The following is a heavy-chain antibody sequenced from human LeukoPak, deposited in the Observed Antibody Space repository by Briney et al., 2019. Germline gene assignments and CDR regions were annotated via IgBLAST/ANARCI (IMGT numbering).Heavy chain of an antibody. D-gene: IGHD2-2*01. J-gene: IGHJ4*02. CDR1: GFTFSSYS. Sequence: GGSLRLSCAASGFTFSSYSMNRVRQAPGKGLEWVSFISSSSGSIYYADSVKGRITISRDNAKNSLYLQMNSLRAEDTAVYYCARSIVPDGTSPFDYWGQGTLVTVSS. V-gene: IGHV3-48*04. CDR3: ARSIVPDGTSPFDY. CDR2: ISSSSGSI.